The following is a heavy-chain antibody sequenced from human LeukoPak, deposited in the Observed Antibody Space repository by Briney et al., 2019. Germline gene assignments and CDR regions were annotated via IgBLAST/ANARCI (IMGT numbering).Heavy chain of an antibody. Sequence: SETLSLTCTVSGGSISSYYWSWIRQPPGKGLEWIGYIYYSGSTNYNPSLKSRVTISVDTSKNQFSLKLSSVTAADTAVYYCARPFCSSTSCYYFDYWGQGTLVTVSS. CDR2: IYYSGST. CDR3: ARPFCSSTSCYYFDY. D-gene: IGHD2-2*01. J-gene: IGHJ4*02. CDR1: GGSISSYY. V-gene: IGHV4-59*08.